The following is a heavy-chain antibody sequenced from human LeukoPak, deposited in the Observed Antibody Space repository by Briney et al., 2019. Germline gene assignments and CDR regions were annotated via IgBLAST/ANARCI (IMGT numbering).Heavy chain of an antibody. D-gene: IGHD2-2*01. J-gene: IGHJ4*02. Sequence: GGSLRLSCAGSGFTFSSYWMKWVRQAPGKGLEWVANIKEDGSEKFYVESVKGRFTISRDNGKNSLYLQMDSLRAEDTAVYYCAKDVNYCSSTSCSSLIDYWGQGTLVTVSS. CDR1: GFTFSSYW. CDR2: IKEDGSEK. V-gene: IGHV3-7*01. CDR3: AKDVNYCSSTSCSSLIDY.